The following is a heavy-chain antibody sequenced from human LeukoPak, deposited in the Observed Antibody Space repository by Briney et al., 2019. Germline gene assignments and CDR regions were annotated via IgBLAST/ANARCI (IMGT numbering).Heavy chain of an antibody. V-gene: IGHV4-38-2*01. CDR3: ARHQWELGAFDI. Sequence: SETLSLTCAVSGYSISSGYYWGWIRQPPGKGLEWIGRVYHSGSTYYNPSLKSRVTMSVDTSKNQFSLKLSSVTAADTAVYYCARHQWELGAFDIWGQGTMVTVFS. CDR1: GYSISSGYY. CDR2: VYHSGST. J-gene: IGHJ3*02. D-gene: IGHD1-26*01.